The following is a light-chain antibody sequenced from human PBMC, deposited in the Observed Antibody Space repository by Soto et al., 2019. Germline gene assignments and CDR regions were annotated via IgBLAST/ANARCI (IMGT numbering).Light chain of an antibody. CDR1: SSDIGRYNL. J-gene: IGLJ2*01. CDR3: CSYAGGASVV. CDR2: EDI. V-gene: IGLV2-23*01. Sequence: QSALTQPASVSGSPGQSITISCTGTSSDIGRYNLVSWYQQHPGKAPKLIIYEDIERPSGVSDRFSGSKSGNTASLTISGLQTEDEAYYYCCSYAGGASVVFGRGTKLTVL.